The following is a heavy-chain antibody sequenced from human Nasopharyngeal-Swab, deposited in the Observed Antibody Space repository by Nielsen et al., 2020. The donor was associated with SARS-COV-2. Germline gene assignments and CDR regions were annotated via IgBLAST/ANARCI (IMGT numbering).Heavy chain of an antibody. Sequence: GESLKIYCAASGFTFSRYWMHWVRLPPGKGLEWVSQIDVDGRRTTYADSVKGRFNISRDNAKNTLYLQMNSLRAEDTAVYYCVRGGLGTGLENWGHGTLVTVSS. J-gene: IGHJ4*01. CDR1: GFTFSRYW. CDR2: IDVDGRRT. D-gene: IGHD1-14*01. CDR3: VRGGLGTGLEN. V-gene: IGHV3-74*01.